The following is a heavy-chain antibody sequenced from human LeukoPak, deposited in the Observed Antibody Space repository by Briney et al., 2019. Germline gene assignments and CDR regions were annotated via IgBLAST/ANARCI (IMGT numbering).Heavy chain of an antibody. CDR3: AKEGRGGFDI. CDR1: GFTFSRSG. J-gene: IGHJ3*02. V-gene: IGHV3-30*02. CDR2: IGYDGSKI. D-gene: IGHD3-16*01. Sequence: GGSLRLSCAASGFTFSRSGMHWVRQAPGKGLEWVTFIGYDGSKIYYADSVKGRFTISRDNSKNTLYFQMNSLRAEDTAVYYCAKEGRGGFDIWGQGTMVTVSS.